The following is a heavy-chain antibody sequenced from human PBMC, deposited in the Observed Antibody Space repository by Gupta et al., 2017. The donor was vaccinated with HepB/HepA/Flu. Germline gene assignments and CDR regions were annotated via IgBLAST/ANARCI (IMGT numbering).Heavy chain of an antibody. Sequence: EVQVVESGGGSVTPGESLRLTCVVSDFSFSSASMTWVRQAPGKGLEWVGRIKRKGGGAITEYATSVMGRFTISRDDSKNSLFLQMNSLKQDDTAVYYCITGDCVVEGTMHGGQGALVAVST. J-gene: IGHJ4*02. D-gene: IGHD2-2*01. CDR1: DFSFSSAS. CDR2: IKRKGGGAIT. V-gene: IGHV3-15*01. CDR3: ITGDCVVEGTMH.